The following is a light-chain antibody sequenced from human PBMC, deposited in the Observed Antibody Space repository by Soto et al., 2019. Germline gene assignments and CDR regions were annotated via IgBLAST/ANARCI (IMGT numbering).Light chain of an antibody. J-gene: IGKJ2*01. V-gene: IGKV3-20*01. Sequence: EIVLTQSPGTLSLSPGERATLSCRASQSVSSSYLAWYQQKPGQAPRLLIYGASSRAAGIPDRFSGSGSGTAFTLTISRLEHADFAVYYCQQYGSSPMYTFGHGTKLEIK. CDR1: QSVSSSY. CDR2: GAS. CDR3: QQYGSSPMYT.